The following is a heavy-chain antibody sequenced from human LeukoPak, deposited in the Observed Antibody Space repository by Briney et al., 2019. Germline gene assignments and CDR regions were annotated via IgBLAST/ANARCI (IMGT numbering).Heavy chain of an antibody. J-gene: IGHJ2*01. CDR3: AKDGVTVTTYWYFDL. D-gene: IGHD4-17*01. Sequence: PGGSLRLSCAASGFTLSSYGMHWVRQAPGKGLEWVAVIWYDGSNKYYADSVKGRFTISRDNSKNTLYLQMNSLRAEDTAVYYCAKDGVTVTTYWYFDLWGRGTLVTVSS. CDR2: IWYDGSNK. V-gene: IGHV3-33*06. CDR1: GFTLSSYG.